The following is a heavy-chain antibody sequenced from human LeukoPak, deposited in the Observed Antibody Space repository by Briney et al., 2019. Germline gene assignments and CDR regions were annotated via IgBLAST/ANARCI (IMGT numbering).Heavy chain of an antibody. Sequence: PSETLSLTCTVSGDSISSYYWSWIRQPPGKGLEWIGYINYSGSTNYNPSLKSRVTISVDTSKNQFSLKLSSVTAADTAVYYCARRNLYCTNGVCPFDYWGQGTLVTVSS. CDR2: INYSGST. V-gene: IGHV4-59*08. J-gene: IGHJ4*02. CDR1: GDSISSYY. CDR3: ARRNLYCTNGVCPFDY. D-gene: IGHD2-8*01.